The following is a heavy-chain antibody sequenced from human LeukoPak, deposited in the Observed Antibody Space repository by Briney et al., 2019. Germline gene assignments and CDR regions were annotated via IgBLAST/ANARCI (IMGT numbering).Heavy chain of an antibody. V-gene: IGHV3-72*01. D-gene: IGHD2-2*01. Sequence: PGGSLRLSWAASGFTFSDHYMDWVRQAPGKGLEWVGRIKNKANSYTTEYAASVKGRFTVSREDSKNALYLQMNSLKTEDTAVYYCTREGRYCSSTSCYVCLDFWGQGTLVTVSS. CDR1: GFTFSDHY. CDR3: TREGRYCSSTSCYVCLDF. J-gene: IGHJ4*02. CDR2: IKNKANSYTT.